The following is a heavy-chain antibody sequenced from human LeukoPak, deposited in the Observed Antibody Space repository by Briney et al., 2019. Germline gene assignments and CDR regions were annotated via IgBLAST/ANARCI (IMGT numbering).Heavy chain of an antibody. J-gene: IGHJ5*02. CDR2: IRYDGSNK. D-gene: IGHD2-2*01. CDR1: GFTFSSYG. V-gene: IGHV3-30*02. CDR3: ASIVVVPADRFDP. Sequence: GGSLGLSCAASGFTFSSYGMHWVRQAPGKGLEWVAFIRYDGSNKYYADSVKGRFTISRDNSKNTLYLQMNSLRAEDTAVYYCASIVVVPADRFDPWGQGTLVTVSS.